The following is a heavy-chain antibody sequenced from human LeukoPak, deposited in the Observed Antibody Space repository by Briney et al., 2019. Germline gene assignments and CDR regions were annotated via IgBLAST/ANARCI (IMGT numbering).Heavy chain of an antibody. CDR2: IKQDGSEK. J-gene: IGHJ4*02. D-gene: IGHD6-13*01. V-gene: IGHV3-7*01. CDR1: GFPFSSYW. CDR3: ARDGHSSTWLFDY. Sequence: PGGSLRLSCVASGFPFSSYWMTWVRQAPGKGLEWVANIKQDGSEKYYVDSVKGRFTISRDNAKTSLYLQMNSLRAEDTAVYYCARDGHSSTWLFDYWGQGTLVTVSS.